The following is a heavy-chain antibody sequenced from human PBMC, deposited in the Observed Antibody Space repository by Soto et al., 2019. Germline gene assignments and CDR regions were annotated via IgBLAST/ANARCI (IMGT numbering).Heavy chain of an antibody. CDR2: ISAYNGNT. J-gene: IGHJ6*02. Sequence: QVQLVQSGAEVKKPGASVKVSCKASGYTFTSYGISWVRQAPGQGLEWMGWISAYNGNTNYAQKLQGRVTMTTDTSTSKAYMELRSLRSDDTAVYYCASGSSRWYGGYYYYGMDVWGQGTTVTVSS. V-gene: IGHV1-18*01. CDR3: ASGSSRWYGGYYYYGMDV. CDR1: GYTFTSYG. D-gene: IGHD6-13*01.